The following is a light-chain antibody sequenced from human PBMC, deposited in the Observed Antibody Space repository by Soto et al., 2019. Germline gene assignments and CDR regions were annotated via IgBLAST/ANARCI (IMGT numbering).Light chain of an antibody. J-gene: IGKJ1*01. V-gene: IGKV3-20*01. CDR3: QQYVTSPPT. CDR1: QGVSSSH. Sequence: EIVMTQSPATLSLSPGERATLPCGASQGVSSSHLAWYQQKPGQAPRLLIYGASSRATGIPDRFSGSGSGTDFTLTISRLEPEDFAVYYCQQYVTSPPTFGQGTKVDIK. CDR2: GAS.